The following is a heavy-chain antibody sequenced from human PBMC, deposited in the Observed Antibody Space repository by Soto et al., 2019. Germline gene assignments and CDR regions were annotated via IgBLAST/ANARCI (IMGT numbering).Heavy chain of an antibody. CDR3: ARDLNIVLMVYAIIGGMDV. CDR1: GYTFTSYY. V-gene: IGHV1-46*01. Sequence: ASVKVSCKASGYTFTSYYMHWVRQAPGQGLEWMGIINPSGGSTSYAQKFQGRVTMTRDTSTSTVYMELSSLRSEDTAVYYCARDLNIVLMVYAIIGGMDVWGQGTTVTVSS. J-gene: IGHJ6*02. CDR2: INPSGGST. D-gene: IGHD2-8*01.